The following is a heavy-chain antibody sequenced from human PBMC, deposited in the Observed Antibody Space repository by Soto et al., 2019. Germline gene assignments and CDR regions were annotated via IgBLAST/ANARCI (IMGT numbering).Heavy chain of an antibody. CDR3: ARPAYCGGDCYYYFDN. Sequence: QVQLVQSGAEVRNPGASVKVSCKTSRYTFTDYYMHWLRQAPGQGLEWLGWINANSGGSVYAQQFQGRITKTRDTSISTAYMELSGLTSDDTAVYYCARPAYCGGDCYYYFDNWGQGTLVTVSS. D-gene: IGHD2-21*02. V-gene: IGHV1-2*02. CDR2: INANSGGS. J-gene: IGHJ4*02. CDR1: RYTFTDYY.